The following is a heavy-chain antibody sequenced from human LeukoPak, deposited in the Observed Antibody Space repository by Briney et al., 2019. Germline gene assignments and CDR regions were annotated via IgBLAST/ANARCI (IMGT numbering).Heavy chain of an antibody. Sequence: PGGSLRLSCAASGFTFSSYSMNWVRQAPGKGLEWVSSISSSSSYIYYADSVKGRFTISRDNAKNSLYLQMNSLRAEDTAVYYCARDFKQQLVSFYYYGMDVWGKGTTVTASS. V-gene: IGHV3-21*01. D-gene: IGHD6-13*01. CDR3: ARDFKQQLVSFYYYGMDV. CDR2: ISSSSSYI. J-gene: IGHJ6*04. CDR1: GFTFSSYS.